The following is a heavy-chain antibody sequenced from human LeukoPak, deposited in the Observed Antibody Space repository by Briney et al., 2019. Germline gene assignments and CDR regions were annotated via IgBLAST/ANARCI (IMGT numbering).Heavy chain of an antibody. CDR1: GFTFSSYW. CDR3: ARWVQAGDYFDN. V-gene: IGHV3-7*05. D-gene: IGHD1-1*01. J-gene: IGHJ4*02. CDR2: INQDGSEK. Sequence: PGGSLRLSCAASGFTFSSYWMSWARQAPGKGLEWVANINQDGSEKYYVDSVKGRFTISRDNAKNSLYLQTNSLRAEDTAVYFCARWVQAGDYFDNWGQGTLVTVSS.